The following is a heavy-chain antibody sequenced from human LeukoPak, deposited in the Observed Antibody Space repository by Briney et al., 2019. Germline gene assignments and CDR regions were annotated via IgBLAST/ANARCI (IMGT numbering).Heavy chain of an antibody. D-gene: IGHD5-12*01. Sequence: PSETLSLTCTVSGGSISSSSYYWGWIRQPPGKGLEWIGSIYYSGSTYYNPSLKRRVTISVDTSKNQFSLKVSSVTAADTAVYYCATQGLGYVRNFDYWGQGTLVTVSS. J-gene: IGHJ4*02. CDR2: IYYSGST. V-gene: IGHV4-39*01. CDR3: ATQGLGYVRNFDY. CDR1: GGSISSSSYY.